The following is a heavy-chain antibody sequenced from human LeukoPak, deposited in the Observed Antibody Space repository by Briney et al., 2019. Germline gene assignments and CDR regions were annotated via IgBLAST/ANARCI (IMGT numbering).Heavy chain of an antibody. CDR2: INGDGSST. CDR1: GFSLRSFW. J-gene: IGHJ4*02. CDR3: ARAVAGTTNTGY. V-gene: IGHV3-74*01. Sequence: GGSLRLSCAASGFSLRSFWMHWVRRAPGKGLVWVSRINGDGSSTSYADSVKGRFTISRDNAKNTLYLQMDTLRAEGTAVYYCARAVAGTTNTGYWGQGTLVTVSS. D-gene: IGHD6-19*01.